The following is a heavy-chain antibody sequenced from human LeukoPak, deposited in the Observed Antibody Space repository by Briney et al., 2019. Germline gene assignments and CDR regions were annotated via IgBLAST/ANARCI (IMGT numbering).Heavy chain of an antibody. D-gene: IGHD3-22*01. Sequence: PSETLSLTCAVYGGSFSGYYWSWIRQPPGKGVEWIGEINHSGSTNYNPSLKSRVTISVDTSKNQFSLKLSSVTAADTAVYYCARGGRHYDSSPFDYWGQGTLVTVSS. V-gene: IGHV4-34*01. CDR1: GGSFSGYY. CDR3: ARGGRHYDSSPFDY. CDR2: INHSGST. J-gene: IGHJ4*02.